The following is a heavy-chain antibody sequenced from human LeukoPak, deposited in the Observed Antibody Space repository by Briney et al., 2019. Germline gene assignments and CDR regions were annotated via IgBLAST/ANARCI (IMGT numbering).Heavy chain of an antibody. J-gene: IGHJ4*02. CDR3: AKARGSSVYEQFDY. V-gene: IGHV3-23*01. D-gene: IGHD5/OR15-5a*01. CDR2: ISTSGRAT. Sequence: GGSLRLSCAASGFAFSTYAMTWVRQAPEKGLQWVSTISTSGRATYYADSVEGRFTVSRDNSKNTLYLQMNSLRADDTAVYYCAKARGSSVYEQFDYWGQGTQVTVSP. CDR1: GFAFSTYA.